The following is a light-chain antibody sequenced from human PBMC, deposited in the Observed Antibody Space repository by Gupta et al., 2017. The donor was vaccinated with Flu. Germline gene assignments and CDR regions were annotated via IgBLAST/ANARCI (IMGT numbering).Light chain of an antibody. CDR2: KAS. CDR3: QQYNSYPLT. Sequence: DIQMTQSPSTLSASVGDRVTITCRASQSISSWLSWYQQKPGKAPKLLIYKASSLESGVPSRLSGSGSGTEFTLTISILQPDDFATYYCQQYNSYPLTFGGGTKVEIK. J-gene: IGKJ4*01. CDR1: QSISSW. V-gene: IGKV1-5*03.